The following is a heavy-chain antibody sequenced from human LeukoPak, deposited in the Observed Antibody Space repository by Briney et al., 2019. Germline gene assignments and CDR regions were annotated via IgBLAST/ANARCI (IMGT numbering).Heavy chain of an antibody. D-gene: IGHD3-10*01. CDR3: AKDRGLGSFDY. CDR2: ISSGDNT. Sequence: GGSLRLSCAASGFTFIGYAMNWVRQAPGKGLEWVSTISSGDNTFYADSVRGRFTISRDNSKNTLYLQMNSLRGEDTAIYYCAKDRGLGSFDYWGQGTLVTVPS. V-gene: IGHV3-23*01. CDR1: GFTFIGYA. J-gene: IGHJ4*02.